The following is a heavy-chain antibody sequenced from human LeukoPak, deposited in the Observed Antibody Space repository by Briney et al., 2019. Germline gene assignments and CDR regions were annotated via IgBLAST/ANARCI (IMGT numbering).Heavy chain of an antibody. J-gene: IGHJ6*02. Sequence: GGSLRLSCAASGFTFSSYSMNWVRQAPGKGLEWVSAISGSGGSTYYADSVKGRFTISRDNSKNTLYLQMNSLRAEDTAVYYCAKACSGGSCFFRYYYGMDVWGQGTTVTVSS. CDR2: ISGSGGST. V-gene: IGHV3-23*01. CDR1: GFTFSSYS. CDR3: AKACSGGSCFFRYYYGMDV. D-gene: IGHD2-15*01.